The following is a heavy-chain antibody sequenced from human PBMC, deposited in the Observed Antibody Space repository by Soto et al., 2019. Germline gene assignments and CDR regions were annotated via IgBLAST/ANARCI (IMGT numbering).Heavy chain of an antibody. V-gene: IGHV4-59*08. J-gene: IGHJ6*02. CDR1: GGSITNYY. D-gene: IGHD3-10*01. CDR3: ARHGFGPLDGRVDV. Sequence: QVQLQESGPGLVKPSETLSLTCTVSGGSITNYYCSWFRQPPGKGLEWIGYINYDGYSAYNLSLKRRVTLSLEACKPHFFLLLGSVTSTDTAVYYCARHGFGPLDGRVDVWGPGTTVIVSS. CDR2: INYDGYS.